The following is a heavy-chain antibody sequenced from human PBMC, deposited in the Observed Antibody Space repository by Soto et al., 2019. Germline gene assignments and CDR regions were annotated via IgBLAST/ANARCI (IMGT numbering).Heavy chain of an antibody. Sequence: PGGSLRLSCAASGVTFSSYWMSWVRQAPGEGLEWVANIKQDGGEKYYVDSVKGRFTISRDNAKNSLYLQMNSLRVEDTALYYCARRYSSSWSGFDPWGQGTLVTVSS. J-gene: IGHJ5*02. CDR3: ARRYSSSWSGFDP. V-gene: IGHV3-7*01. D-gene: IGHD6-13*01. CDR1: GVTFSSYW. CDR2: IKQDGGEK.